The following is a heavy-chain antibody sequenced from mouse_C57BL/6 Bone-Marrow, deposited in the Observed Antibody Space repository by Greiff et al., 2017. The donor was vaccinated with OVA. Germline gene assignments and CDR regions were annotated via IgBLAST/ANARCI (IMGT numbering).Heavy chain of an antibody. CDR1: GFSLTSYG. CDR2: IWSDGST. J-gene: IGHJ3*01. Sequence: VQLVESGPGLVAPSQSLSITCTVSGFSLTSYGVHWVRQPPGKGLEWLVVIWSDGSTTYNSALKSRLSISKDNSKSQVFLKMNSRQTDDTAMYYCARDYYGSSYTSVFAYWGQGTLVTVSA. V-gene: IGHV2-6*03. D-gene: IGHD1-1*01. CDR3: ARDYYGSSYTSVFAY.